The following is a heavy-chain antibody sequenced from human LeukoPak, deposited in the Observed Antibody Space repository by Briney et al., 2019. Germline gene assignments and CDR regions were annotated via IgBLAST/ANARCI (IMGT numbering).Heavy chain of an antibody. V-gene: IGHV1-69*13. CDR3: ASTKRYCSGGSCYYNGYYGMDV. D-gene: IGHD2-15*01. CDR2: IIPIFGTA. Sequence: ASVTVSCTASGGTFSSYAISWVRQAPGQGLEWMGGIIPIFGTANYAQKFQGRVTITADESTSTAYMELSSLRSEDTAVYYCASTKRYCSGGSCYYNGYYGMDVWGQGTTVTVSS. CDR1: GGTFSSYA. J-gene: IGHJ6*02.